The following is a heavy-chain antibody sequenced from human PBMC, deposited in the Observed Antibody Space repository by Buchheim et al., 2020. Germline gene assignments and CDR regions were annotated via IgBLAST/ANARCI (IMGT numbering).Heavy chain of an antibody. J-gene: IGHJ6*02. CDR3: ARDQEYSSSSVYYYYYGMDV. CDR2: ISYDGSNK. CDR1: GFTYSRYA. V-gene: IGHV3-30*04. Sequence: QVQLVESGGGVVQPGRSLRLSCAASGFTYSRYAMHWVRQAPGKGLEWVAVISYDGSNKYYADSVKGRFTISRDNSKNTLYLQMNSLRAEDTAVYYCARDQEYSSSSVYYYYYGMDVWGQGTT. D-gene: IGHD6-6*01.